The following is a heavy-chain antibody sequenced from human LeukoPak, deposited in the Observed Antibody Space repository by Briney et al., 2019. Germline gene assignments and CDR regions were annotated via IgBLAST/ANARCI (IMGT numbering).Heavy chain of an antibody. CDR2: INPNSGGT. CDR1: GYTFTGYY. V-gene: IGHV1-2*02. Sequence: ASVKVSCKASGYTFTGYYMHWVRQAPGQGLEWMGWINPNSGGTNYAQKFQGRVTMTRDTSISTAYMELSRLRSDDTAMYYCARDLGVVPAAIVGWFDPWGQGTLVTVSS. D-gene: IGHD2-2*02. CDR3: ARDLGVVPAAIVGWFDP. J-gene: IGHJ5*02.